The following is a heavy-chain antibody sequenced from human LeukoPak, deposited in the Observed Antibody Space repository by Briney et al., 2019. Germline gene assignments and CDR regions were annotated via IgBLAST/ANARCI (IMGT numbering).Heavy chain of an antibody. J-gene: IGHJ4*02. CDR3: AKGVNFFDASGYSNFDY. CDR1: GFTFSSYG. V-gene: IGHV3-30*02. D-gene: IGHD3-22*01. CDR2: MRYDGRNK. Sequence: PGGSLRLSCAASGFTFSSYGMHWVRQAPGKGLEWVAFMRYDGRNKYYGDSVKGRFTISRDNSKNTLYLQVNSLRVEDSAVYFCAKGVNFFDASGYSNFDYWGQGTLVTVSS.